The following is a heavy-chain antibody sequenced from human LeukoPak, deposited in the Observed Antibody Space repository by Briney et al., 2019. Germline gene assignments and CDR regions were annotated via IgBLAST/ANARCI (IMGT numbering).Heavy chain of an antibody. Sequence: SETLSLTCTVSGGSINSYYWSWIRQPPGKGLEWIGYIYYSGSTNYNPSLKSRVTISVDTSKNQFSLKLSSVTAADTAVYYCARMDFWSGYPLGVDVWGKGTTVTVSS. D-gene: IGHD3-3*01. CDR1: GGSINSYY. J-gene: IGHJ6*04. CDR2: IYYSGST. V-gene: IGHV4-59*01. CDR3: ARMDFWSGYPLGVDV.